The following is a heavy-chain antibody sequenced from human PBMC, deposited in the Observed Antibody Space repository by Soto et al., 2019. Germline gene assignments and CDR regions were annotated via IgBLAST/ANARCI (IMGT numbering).Heavy chain of an antibody. CDR3: ARRESSSFRALFDY. CDR2: ISFDGSNK. D-gene: IGHD6-6*01. Sequence: GGSLRLSCAASGFSFSSYAMHWVRQAPGKGLEWVSVISFDGSNKYSADSVKGRFTISRDNSKNTLYLQMNSLRADDTAVYYCARRESSSFRALFDYWGLGTLVTVSS. CDR1: GFSFSSYA. J-gene: IGHJ4*02. V-gene: IGHV3-30-3*01.